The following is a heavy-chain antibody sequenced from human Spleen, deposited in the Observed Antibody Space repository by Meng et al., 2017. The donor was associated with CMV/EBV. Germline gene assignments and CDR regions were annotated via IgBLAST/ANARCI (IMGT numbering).Heavy chain of an antibody. CDR3: AKDSAGYCTSTGCYDNRFDP. D-gene: IGHD2-2*01. CDR2: KSYDGTDE. CDR1: GFTFNNFT. V-gene: IGHV3-30-3*01. J-gene: IGHJ5*02. Sequence: GGSLRLSCEASGFTFNNFTIHWVRQAPGKGLEWVAVKSYDGTDEDYADSVKGRFTISRDNSKNTLYLQMNSLRTEDTAVYHCAKDSAGYCTSTGCYDNRFDPWGQGTLVTVSS.